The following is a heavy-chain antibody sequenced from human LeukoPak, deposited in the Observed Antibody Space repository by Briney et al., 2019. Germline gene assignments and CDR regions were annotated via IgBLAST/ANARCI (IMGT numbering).Heavy chain of an antibody. D-gene: IGHD7-27*01. CDR3: AREKLGIDY. Sequence: ASVTVSCTASGYTFSGYYMHWVRQAPGQGLEWMGWINPNSGGTNYAQRFQGRVTMTRDTSISTAYMELSRLRSDDTAVYYCAREKLGIDYWGQGTLVTVSS. CDR1: GYTFSGYY. CDR2: INPNSGGT. J-gene: IGHJ4*02. V-gene: IGHV1-2*02.